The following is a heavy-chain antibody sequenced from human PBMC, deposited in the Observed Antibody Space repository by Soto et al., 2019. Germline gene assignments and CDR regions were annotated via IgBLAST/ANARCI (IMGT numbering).Heavy chain of an antibody. D-gene: IGHD4-17*01. CDR1: GFTFSSYG. J-gene: IGHJ4*02. CDR3: ATIDYGDDPFDY. CDR2: ISYDGSNK. V-gene: IGHV3-30*03. Sequence: GGSLRLSCAASGFTFSSYGMHWVRQAPGKGLEWVAVISYDGSNKYYADSVKGRFTISRDNSKNTLYLQMDSLRAEDTAVYYCATIDYGDDPFDYWGQGTLVTVSS.